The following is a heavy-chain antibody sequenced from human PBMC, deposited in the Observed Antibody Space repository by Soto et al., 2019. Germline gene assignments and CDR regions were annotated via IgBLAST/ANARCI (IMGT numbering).Heavy chain of an antibody. V-gene: IGHV4-59*12. Sequence: KGLEWIGYVYYSGSTNYTPSLKSRVTISVDRSKNQFSLKMSSVTAADTAVYYFFFEVEDGIRGTVPVSAFLLHRSSDL. CDR3: FFEVEDGIRGTVPVSAFLLHRSSDL. D-gene: IGHD3-3*01. CDR2: VYYSGST. J-gene: IGHJ2*01.